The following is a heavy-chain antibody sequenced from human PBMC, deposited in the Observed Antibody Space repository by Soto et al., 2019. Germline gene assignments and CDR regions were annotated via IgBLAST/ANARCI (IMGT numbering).Heavy chain of an antibody. V-gene: IGHV1-2*02. CDR1: GYTFTGYY. Sequence: ASVKVSCKASGYTFTGYYMHWVRQAPGQGLEWMGWINPKSGGSSYAQKFQGRVTMTRDTSSSSAYMELSSLRSDDTAVYYCAKANSGDDDEFDYWGQGTPVTVSA. CDR3: AKANSGDDDEFDY. CDR2: INPKSGGS. J-gene: IGHJ4*02. D-gene: IGHD5-12*01.